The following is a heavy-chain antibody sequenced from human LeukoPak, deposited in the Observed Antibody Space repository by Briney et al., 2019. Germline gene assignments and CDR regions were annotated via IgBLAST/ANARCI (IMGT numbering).Heavy chain of an antibody. J-gene: IGHJ2*01. Sequence: GGSLRLSCAVSGFSFSSYWMHWVRQAPGKGLVWVAGINTDGSSTSYADSVKGRFTISRDNANNTLYLQMNSLRAEDTAVYYCARGGVNWGFWYFDLWGRGTLVTVSS. CDR1: GFSFSSYW. V-gene: IGHV3-74*01. CDR3: ARGGVNWGFWYFDL. D-gene: IGHD7-27*01. CDR2: INTDGSST.